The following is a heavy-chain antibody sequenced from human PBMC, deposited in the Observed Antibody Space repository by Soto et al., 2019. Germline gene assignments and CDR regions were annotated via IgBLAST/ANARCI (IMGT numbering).Heavy chain of an antibody. CDR2: ISPYNGHT. CDR1: GYTFTSYG. CDR3: ARDFRYSSGWNAADYYYVMDV. Sequence: QVQLVQSGAEVKKPGASVTVSCKASGYTFTSYGIGWVRQAPGQGLEWMGWISPYNGHTNYAQKVQGRVTMTTETPTTTAYMELRSLRSDDTAVYYCARDFRYSSGWNAADYYYVMDVWGQGTTVTVSS. V-gene: IGHV1-18*04. J-gene: IGHJ6*02. D-gene: IGHD6-19*01.